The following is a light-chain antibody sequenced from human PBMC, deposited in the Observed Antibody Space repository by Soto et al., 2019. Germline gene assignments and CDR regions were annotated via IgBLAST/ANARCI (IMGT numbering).Light chain of an antibody. CDR2: EVS. CDR1: SSDVGGYNF. Sequence: QSALTQPASVSGSPGQSITISCTGTSSDVGGYNFVSWYQQHPGKAPRLIIYEVSSRPSGVSNRFSGSKSGNTASLTISGLQAEDEADYYCSSYTLRKTLLLFGGGTKLTVL. J-gene: IGLJ3*02. V-gene: IGLV2-14*01. CDR3: SSYTLRKTLLL.